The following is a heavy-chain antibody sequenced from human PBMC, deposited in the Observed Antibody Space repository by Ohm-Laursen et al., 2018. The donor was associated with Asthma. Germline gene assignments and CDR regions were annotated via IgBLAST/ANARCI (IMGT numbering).Heavy chain of an antibody. CDR1: GFTFSGYW. CDR2: INSDGSST. CDR3: ASTSSYSYYYGMDV. V-gene: IGHV3-74*01. J-gene: IGHJ6*02. Sequence: SLRLSCTASGFTFSGYWMQWVRQAPGKGLVWVSRINSDGSSTTYADSVRGRFTISRDNAKNTLYLQINSLRAEDTAVYYCASTSSYSYYYGMDVWGQGTTVIVSS.